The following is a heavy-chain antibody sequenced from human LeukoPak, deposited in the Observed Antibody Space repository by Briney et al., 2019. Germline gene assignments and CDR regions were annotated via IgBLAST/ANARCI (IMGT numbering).Heavy chain of an antibody. V-gene: IGHV1-8*03. J-gene: IGHJ4*02. CDR1: GYTFTSYD. CDR2: MNPNSGNT. Sequence: ASVKVSCKASGYTFTSYDINWVRQATGQGLEWMGWMNPNSGNTGYAQKFQGRVTITRNTSISTDYMELSSLRSEDTAVYYCASSLRLGELSLDYWGQGTLVTVSS. D-gene: IGHD3-16*02. CDR3: ASSLRLGELSLDY.